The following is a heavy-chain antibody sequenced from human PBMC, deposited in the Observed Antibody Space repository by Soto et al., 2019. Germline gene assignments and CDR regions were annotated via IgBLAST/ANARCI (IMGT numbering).Heavy chain of an antibody. CDR3: AKVAYCTLSRVFDS. J-gene: IGHJ5*01. CDR1: GDSVSSNSAA. V-gene: IGHV6-1*01. D-gene: IGHD2-21*01. Sequence: PSQTLSLTCAISGDSVSSNSAAWNWIRRSPSRGLEGLGRTYYRSKWYNDYAVSVKSRITITPDTSKNPFSLQLNSVTPEDTAVYYCAKVAYCTLSRVFDSWGQGTLVTVSS. CDR2: TYYRSKWYN.